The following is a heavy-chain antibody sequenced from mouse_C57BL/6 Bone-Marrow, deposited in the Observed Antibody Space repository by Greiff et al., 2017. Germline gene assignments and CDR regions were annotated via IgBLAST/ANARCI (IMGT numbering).Heavy chain of an antibody. V-gene: IGHV1-81*01. CDR2: IYPRSGNT. J-gene: IGHJ3*01. D-gene: IGHD3-2*02. CDR1: GYTFTSYG. CDR3: ARGRGSSGFFAY. Sequence: VKLQESGAELARPGASVKLSCKASGYTFTSYGISWVKQRTGQGLEWIGEIYPRSGNTYYNEKFKGKATLTADKSTSTAYMELRSLTSEDSAVYFCARGRGSSGFFAYWGQGTLVTVSA.